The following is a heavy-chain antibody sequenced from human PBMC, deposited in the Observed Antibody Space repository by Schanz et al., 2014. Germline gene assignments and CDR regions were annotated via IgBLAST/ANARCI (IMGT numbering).Heavy chain of an antibody. CDR2: ISGSGAGT. CDR1: GFIFSNFA. J-gene: IGHJ6*02. Sequence: EVQLVESGGGLVQPGGSLRPSCAASGFIFSNFAMEWVRQAPGKGLEWVSAISGSGAGTYYADSVKGRFTFSRDNSKNTVYLQMDSLRPEDTAVYYCAKQFLSYYFYGMDVWGQGTTVSVSS. V-gene: IGHV3-23*04. CDR3: AKQFLSYYFYGMDV.